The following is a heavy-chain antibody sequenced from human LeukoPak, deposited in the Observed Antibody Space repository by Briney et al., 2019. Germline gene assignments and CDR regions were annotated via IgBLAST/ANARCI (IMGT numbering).Heavy chain of an antibody. CDR3: ARESDIAVAGTGFDN. CDR1: GYSFTNDY. V-gene: IGHV1-46*01. D-gene: IGHD6-19*01. J-gene: IGHJ4*02. CDR2: INLIGGST. Sequence: ASVKVSCKASGYSFTNDYMHWVRQAPGQGLEWMGIINLIGGSTRYAQKFQGRVTMTRDTSTSTVYMELSGLRSEDTAVYYCARESDIAVAGTGFDNWGQGTLVTVSS.